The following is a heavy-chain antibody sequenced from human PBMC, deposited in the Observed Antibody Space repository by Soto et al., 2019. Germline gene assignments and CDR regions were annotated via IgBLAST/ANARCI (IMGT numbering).Heavy chain of an antibody. CDR2: ISHDGGAV. CDR1: GFSFSTTG. CDR3: AQDLYSSELFSFFGT. Sequence: QVQLVESGGGVVQPGRSLRLSCAASGFSFSTTGMHWVRQAPGKGLEWVAMISHDGGAVHFADSVKGRFTISRDDSTNNTYLQMNGLRREDTAVYYRAQDLYSSELFSFFGTWSQGSMGTDSP. J-gene: IGHJ5*02. D-gene: IGHD6-19*01. V-gene: IGHV3-30*18.